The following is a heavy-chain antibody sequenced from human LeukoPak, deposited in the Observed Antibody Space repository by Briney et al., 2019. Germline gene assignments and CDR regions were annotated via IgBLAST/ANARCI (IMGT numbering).Heavy chain of an antibody. D-gene: IGHD6-6*01. J-gene: IGHJ6*03. CDR3: AIIYSSSDPSYYYYYMDV. V-gene: IGHV1-69*05. CDR2: IIPIFGTA. CDR1: GGTFSSYA. Sequence: SVKVSCKASGGTFSSYAISWVRQAPGQGLEWMGGIIPIFGTANYAQKFQGRVTITTDESTSTAYMELSSLRSEDTAVYYCAIIYSSSDPSYYYYYMDVWGKGTTVTVSS.